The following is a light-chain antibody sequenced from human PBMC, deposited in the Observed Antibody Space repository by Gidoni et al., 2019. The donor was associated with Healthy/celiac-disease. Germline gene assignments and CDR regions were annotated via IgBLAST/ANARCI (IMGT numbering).Light chain of an antibody. J-gene: IGKJ4*02. CDR1: QSVSSN. V-gene: IGKV3-15*01. CDR2: GAS. CDR3: QQYNNWPRT. Sequence: ELVMSQSPATLAVSPGERATLSRRASQSVSSNLAWYQQKPGQAPRLLIYGASTRATGIPARFSGSGSGTEFTLTISSLQSEDFAVYYCQQYNNWPRTFGRGTKVEIK.